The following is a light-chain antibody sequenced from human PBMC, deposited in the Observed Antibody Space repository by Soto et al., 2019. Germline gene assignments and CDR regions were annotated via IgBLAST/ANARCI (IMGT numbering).Light chain of an antibody. CDR2: EVS. CDR3: SSYTASSTLV. CDR1: SSDVGGYNY. J-gene: IGLJ1*01. Sequence: QSALTQPASVSGSPGQSITISCTGTSSDVGGYNYVSWSQQHPGKAPKLLISEVSNRPSGVSNRFSGSESGNTASLTISGLQADDEADYYCSSYTASSTLVFGTGTKLTVL. V-gene: IGLV2-14*03.